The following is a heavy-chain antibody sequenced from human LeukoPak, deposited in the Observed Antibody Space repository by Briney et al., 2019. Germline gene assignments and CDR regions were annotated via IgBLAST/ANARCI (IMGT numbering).Heavy chain of an antibody. CDR1: GFTFDDYA. D-gene: IGHD5-18*01. J-gene: IGHJ6*03. Sequence: GGSLRLSCAASGFTFDDYAMHWVRQAPGKGLEWVSGISWNSGSIGYADSVKGRFTISRDNAKNSLYLQMNSPRAEDTALYYCARTVYPGYSYGYSAYYYYYMDVWGKGTTVTVSS. CDR3: ARTVYPGYSYGYSAYYYYYMDV. CDR2: ISWNSGSI. V-gene: IGHV3-9*01.